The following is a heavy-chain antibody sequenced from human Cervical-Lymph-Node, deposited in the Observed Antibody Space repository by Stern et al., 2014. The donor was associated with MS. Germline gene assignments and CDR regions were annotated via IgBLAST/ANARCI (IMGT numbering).Heavy chain of an antibody. V-gene: IGHV5-51*01. CDR2: IYPGDSDI. CDR1: GYDFSDYW. J-gene: IGHJ4*02. Sequence: VQLVQSGAEVKKPGESLKISCKGSGYDFSDYWIAWVRQVPGKGLECVGIIYPGDSDIRYSPSFQGQVTISADKSSSTAYLQWNNLKASDTAIYYCARQRYFDYWGQGTLVTVSS. CDR3: ARQRYFDY.